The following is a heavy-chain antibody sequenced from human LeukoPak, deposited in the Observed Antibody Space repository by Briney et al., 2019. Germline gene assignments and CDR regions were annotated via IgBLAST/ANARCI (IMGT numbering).Heavy chain of an antibody. V-gene: IGHV4-38-2*02. CDR2: IYHSGST. D-gene: IGHD3-16*01. CDR1: GYSISSGYY. Sequence: SETLSLTCTVSGYSISSGYYWGWIRQPPGKGLEWIGSIYHSGSTYYNPSLKSRVTISVDTSKNQFSLKLSSVTAADTAVYYCARDRVYDYVWGNNNFDYWGQGTLVTVSS. CDR3: ARDRVYDYVWGNNNFDY. J-gene: IGHJ4*02.